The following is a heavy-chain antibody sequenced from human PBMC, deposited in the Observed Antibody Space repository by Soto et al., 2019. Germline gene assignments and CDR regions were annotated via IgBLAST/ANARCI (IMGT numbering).Heavy chain of an antibody. CDR1: GFTFDDYA. CDR2: ISWTSGSI. V-gene: IGHV3-9*01. CDR3: SKGIVGATSYYFDY. Sequence: EVQLVESGGGLVQPGRSLRLSFAASGFTFDDYAIHWVRQAPGKSLEWVSGISWTSGSIGYADSVKGRFTISRDNDKNSLYLQMNSLRADDTALYYGSKGIVGATSYYFDYWGQGTLVTVSS. J-gene: IGHJ4*02. D-gene: IGHD1-26*01.